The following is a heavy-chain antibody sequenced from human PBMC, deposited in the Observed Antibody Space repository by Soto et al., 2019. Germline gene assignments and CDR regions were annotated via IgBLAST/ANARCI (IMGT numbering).Heavy chain of an antibody. D-gene: IGHD5-18*01. V-gene: IGHV1-46*01. CDR2: INPFYGET. CDR3: ARARGISFGYNYFDH. Sequence: ASVKVSCKASGYTFSSYHMHWVRQAPGQGLEWMGVINPFYGETRYAQKFQGRVTMTRDTSTSTVYMELSSLRSEDTAVYYCARARGISFGYNYFDHWGQGALVTVSS. CDR1: GYTFSSYH. J-gene: IGHJ5*02.